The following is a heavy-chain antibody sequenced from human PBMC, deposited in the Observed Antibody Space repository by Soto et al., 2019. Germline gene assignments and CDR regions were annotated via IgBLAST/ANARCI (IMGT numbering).Heavy chain of an antibody. CDR1: GYSFTSYW. J-gene: IGHJ4*02. Sequence: PGESLKISCKGSGYSFTSYWIGWVRQMPGKGLELMGIIYPDDSDTRYSPSFQGQVTISADKSISTAYLQWSSLKASDTAMYYCARLPIVVASYYFDYWGQGTLVTVSS. V-gene: IGHV5-51*01. CDR2: IYPDDSDT. CDR3: ARLPIVVASYYFDY. D-gene: IGHD3-22*01.